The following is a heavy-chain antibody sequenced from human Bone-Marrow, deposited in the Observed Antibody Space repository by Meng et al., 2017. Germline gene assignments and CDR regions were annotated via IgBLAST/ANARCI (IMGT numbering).Heavy chain of an antibody. V-gene: IGHV3-7*03. CDR1: GFTFSSYW. CDR2: IKQDGSEK. CDR3: TSMVRGVKPVDY. J-gene: IGHJ4*02. Sequence: GESLKISCAASGFTFSSYWMSWVRQAPGKGLEWVANIKQDGSEKYYVDSVKGRFTISRDNAKNSLYLQMTSLKTEDTAVYYCTSMVRGVKPVDYWGQGTLVTVSS. D-gene: IGHD3-10*01.